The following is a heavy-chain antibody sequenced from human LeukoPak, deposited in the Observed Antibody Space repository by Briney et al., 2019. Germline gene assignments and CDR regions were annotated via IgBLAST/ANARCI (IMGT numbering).Heavy chain of an antibody. V-gene: IGHV3-30*02. CDR3: AKGFEHQLL. D-gene: IGHD2-2*01. CDR1: GFTFSSYG. CDR2: IRCDGSNK. J-gene: IGHJ4*02. Sequence: GGSLRLSCAASGFTFSSYGMHWVRQAPGKGLEWVAFIRCDGSNKYYADSVKGRFTISRDNSKNTLYLQMNSLRAEDTAVYYCAKGFEHQLLWGQGTLVTVSS.